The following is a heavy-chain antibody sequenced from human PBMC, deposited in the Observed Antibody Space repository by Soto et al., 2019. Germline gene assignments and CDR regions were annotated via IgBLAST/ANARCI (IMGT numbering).Heavy chain of an antibody. V-gene: IGHV1-69*01. CDR2: IIPIFGTA. CDR3: ARDRLGYCSGGSCYYTDY. J-gene: IGHJ4*02. CDR1: GGTFSSYA. Sequence: QVQLVQSGAEVKKPGSSVKVSCKASGGTFSSYAISWVRQAPGQGLEWMGGIIPIFGTANYAQKYQGRVTITADESTSTAYMELSSVRSEDTAVYYCARDRLGYCSGGSCYYTDYWGQVTLVTVSS. D-gene: IGHD2-15*01.